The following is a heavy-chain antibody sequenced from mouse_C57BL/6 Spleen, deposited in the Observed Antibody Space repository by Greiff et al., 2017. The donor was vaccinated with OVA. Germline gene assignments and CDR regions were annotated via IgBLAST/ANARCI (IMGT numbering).Heavy chain of an antibody. CDR2: IYPGSGST. CDR1: GYTFTSYW. D-gene: IGHD2-4*01. J-gene: IGHJ3*01. V-gene: IGHV1-55*01. CDR3: ARGGYNDYDEAWFAY. Sequence: QVQLQQPGAELVKPGASVKMSCKASGYTFTSYWITWVKQRPGQGLEWIGDIYPGSGSTNYNEKFKSKATLTVDTSSSTAYMQLSSLTSGVSAVYYCARGGYNDYDEAWFAYWGQGTLVTVSA.